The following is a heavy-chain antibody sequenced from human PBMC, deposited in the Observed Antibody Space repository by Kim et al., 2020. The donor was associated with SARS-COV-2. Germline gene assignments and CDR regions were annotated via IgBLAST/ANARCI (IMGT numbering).Heavy chain of an antibody. Sequence: GGSLRLSCAASGFTFSSYGMHWVRQAPGKGLEWVAVIWYDGSNKYYADSVKGRFTISRDNSKNTLYLQMNSLRAEDTAVYYCARGLYFDWKYDYWGQGTLVTVSS. D-gene: IGHD3-9*01. CDR2: IWYDGSNK. V-gene: IGHV3-33*01. CDR3: ARGLYFDWKYDY. CDR1: GFTFSSYG. J-gene: IGHJ4*02.